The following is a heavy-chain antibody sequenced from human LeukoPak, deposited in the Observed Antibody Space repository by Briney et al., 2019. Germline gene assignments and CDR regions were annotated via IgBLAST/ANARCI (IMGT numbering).Heavy chain of an antibody. V-gene: IGHV1-46*01. CDR3: ASMYLGYCSSTSCYGPLDY. J-gene: IGHJ4*02. CDR1: GYTFTSYY. Sequence: ASVKVSCKASGYTFTSYYMHWVRQAPGQGLEWMGIINPSGGSTSYAQKFQGRATMTRDMSTSTVYMELSSLRSEDTAVYYCASMYLGYCSSTSCYGPLDYWGQGTLVTVSS. D-gene: IGHD2-2*01. CDR2: INPSGGST.